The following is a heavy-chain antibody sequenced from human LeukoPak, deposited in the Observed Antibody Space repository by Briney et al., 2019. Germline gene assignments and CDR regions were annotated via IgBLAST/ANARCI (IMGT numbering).Heavy chain of an antibody. J-gene: IGHJ4*02. CDR3: ARDRGYYDSSGYPIY. D-gene: IGHD3-22*01. CDR1: GFTFRNYS. CDR2: INSDGSST. Sequence: QVGGSLRLSCAASGFTFRNYSMSWVRQAPGKGLVWVSRINSDGSSTSYADSVKGRFTISRDNAKNTLYLQMNSLRAEDTAVYYCARDRGYYDSSGYPIYWGQGTLVTVSS. V-gene: IGHV3-74*01.